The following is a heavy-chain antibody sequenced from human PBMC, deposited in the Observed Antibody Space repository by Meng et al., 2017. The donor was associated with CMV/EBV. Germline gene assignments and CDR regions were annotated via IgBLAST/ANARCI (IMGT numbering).Heavy chain of an antibody. V-gene: IGHV1-2*02. CDR3: ARMVSSGYYYFDY. CDR2: INPNSGGT. CDR1: GYTFTGYY. D-gene: IGHD6-19*01. Sequence: ASVLVSCKASGYTFTGYYMHWVRQAPGQGLEWMGWINPNSGGTNYAQKFQGRVTMTRDTSISTAYMELSRLRSDDTAVYYCARMVSSGYYYFDYWGQGTLVTVSS. J-gene: IGHJ4*02.